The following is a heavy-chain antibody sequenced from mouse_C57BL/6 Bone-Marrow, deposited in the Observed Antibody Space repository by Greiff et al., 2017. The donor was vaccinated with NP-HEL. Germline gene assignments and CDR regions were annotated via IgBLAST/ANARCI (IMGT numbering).Heavy chain of an antibody. D-gene: IGHD1-1*01. Sequence: EVNLVESGPELVKPGASVKIPCKASGYTFTDYNMDWVKQSHGKSLEWIGDINPNNGGTIYNQKFKGKATLTVDKSSSTAYMELRSLTSEDTAVYYCAIITTVVATEAYWGQGTLVTVSA. CDR3: AIITTVVATEAY. CDR2: INPNNGGT. CDR1: GYTFTDYN. J-gene: IGHJ3*01. V-gene: IGHV1-18*01.